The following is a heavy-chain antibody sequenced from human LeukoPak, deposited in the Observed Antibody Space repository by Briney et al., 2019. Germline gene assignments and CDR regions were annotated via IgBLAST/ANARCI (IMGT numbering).Heavy chain of an antibody. CDR2: IKQDGSEK. D-gene: IGHD1-26*01. J-gene: IGHJ4*02. V-gene: IGHV3-7*01. Sequence: TGGSLRLSCAASGFTFSSYWMSWVRQAPGKGLEWVASIKQDGSEKYYVDSVKGRFTISRDNAKNSLYLQMNSLRAEDTAVYYCARGLVGATRGIYFDYWGQGTLVTVSS. CDR3: ARGLVGATRGIYFDY. CDR1: GFTFSSYW.